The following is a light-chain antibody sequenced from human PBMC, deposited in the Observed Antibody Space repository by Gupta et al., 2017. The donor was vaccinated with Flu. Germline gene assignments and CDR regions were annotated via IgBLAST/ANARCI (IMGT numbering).Light chain of an antibody. J-gene: IGLJ3*02. CDR1: SGHSSYA. CDR2: VNSDGSH. CDR3: QTWGTGWV. Sequence: QLVLTQSPSPSASLGASVKLPCTLSSGHSSYAIAWHQKQPGKGPRYLMKVNSDGSHSKGEGIPDRFSGSSSGAERYLIISSLQSEDEADYYCQTWGTGWVFGGGTKLTVL. V-gene: IGLV4-69*01.